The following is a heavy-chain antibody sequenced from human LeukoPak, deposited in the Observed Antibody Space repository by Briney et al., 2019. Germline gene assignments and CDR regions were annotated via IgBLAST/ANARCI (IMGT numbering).Heavy chain of an antibody. CDR1: GYSITSAYY. CDR3: ARVARCTSCFDVDY. V-gene: IGHV4-38-2*02. Sequence: SETLSLTCTVSGYSITSAYYWGWIRQPPGKGLEWIGSFFLKGSTYYNPSLKSRVTISVDTSKNQFSLTLSSVTAADTAVYYCARVARCTSCFDVDYWGRGTLVTVSS. J-gene: IGHJ4*02. D-gene: IGHD2-2*01. CDR2: FFLKGST.